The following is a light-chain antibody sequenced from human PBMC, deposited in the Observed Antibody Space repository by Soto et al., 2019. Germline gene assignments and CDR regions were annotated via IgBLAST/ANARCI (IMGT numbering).Light chain of an antibody. V-gene: IGKV1-5*03. CDR3: QQYHSYPWT. J-gene: IGKJ1*01. Sequence: DIQMTQSPSILSASVGDRVTITCRASQSISSWLAWFQQMPGKAPNLLIYKASNLQSGVPSRFSGSGSGTDFTLTITSLQPDDFATYYCQQYHSYPWTFCQGTRVDVK. CDR1: QSISSW. CDR2: KAS.